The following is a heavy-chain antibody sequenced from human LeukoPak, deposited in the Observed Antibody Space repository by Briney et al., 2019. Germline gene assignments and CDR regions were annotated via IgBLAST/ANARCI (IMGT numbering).Heavy chain of an antibody. J-gene: IGHJ4*02. D-gene: IGHD4-17*01. V-gene: IGHV4-34*01. CDR2: INHSGST. CDR1: GGPMSSYY. Sequence: SETLSLTCTVSGGPMSSYYWSWIRQPAGKGLEWIGEINHSGSTNYNPSLKSRVTISVDTSKNQFSLKLSSVTAADTAVYYCARVVGAYGDYFDYWGQGTLVTVSS. CDR3: ARVVGAYGDYFDY.